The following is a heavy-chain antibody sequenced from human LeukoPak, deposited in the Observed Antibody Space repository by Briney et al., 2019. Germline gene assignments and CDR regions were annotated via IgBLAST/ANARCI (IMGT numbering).Heavy chain of an antibody. J-gene: IGHJ6*02. D-gene: IGHD6-13*01. CDR1: GFAFSSYA. CDR2: ISGSGGST. V-gene: IGHV3-23*01. CDR3: AKAPRAAAGTYNGMDV. Sequence: GGSLRLSCAASGFAFSSYAMSWVRQAPGKGLEWVSAISGSGGSTYYADSVKGRFTISRDNSKNTLYLQMNSLRAEDTAVYYCAKAPRAAAGTYNGMDVWGQGTTVTVSS.